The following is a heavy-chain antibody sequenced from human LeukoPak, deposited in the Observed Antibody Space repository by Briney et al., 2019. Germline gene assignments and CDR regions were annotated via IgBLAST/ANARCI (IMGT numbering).Heavy chain of an antibody. CDR2: IIPIFGTA. D-gene: IGHD2-21*02. V-gene: IGHV1-69*13. Sequence: SVKVSCKASGGTFSSYAISWVRQAPGQGLEWMVGIIPIFGTANYAQKFQGRVTITADESASTAYMELSSLRSEDTAVYYCARVGGANYVVVTAEDYYYGMDVWGQGTTVTVSS. CDR3: ARVGGANYVVVTAEDYYYGMDV. CDR1: GGTFSSYA. J-gene: IGHJ6*02.